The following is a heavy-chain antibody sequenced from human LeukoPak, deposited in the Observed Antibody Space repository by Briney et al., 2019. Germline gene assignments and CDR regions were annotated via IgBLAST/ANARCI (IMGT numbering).Heavy chain of an antibody. CDR1: GFTVSSNY. J-gene: IGHJ4*02. V-gene: IGHV3-53*01. D-gene: IGHD6-13*01. Sequence: AGGSLRLSCAASGFTVSSNYTSWVRQAPGKGLEWVSVIYSGGSTYYADSVKGRFTISRDNSKNTLYLQMNSLRAEDTAVYYCARLLKIAAAGPFDYWGQGTLVTVSS. CDR2: IYSGGST. CDR3: ARLLKIAAAGPFDY.